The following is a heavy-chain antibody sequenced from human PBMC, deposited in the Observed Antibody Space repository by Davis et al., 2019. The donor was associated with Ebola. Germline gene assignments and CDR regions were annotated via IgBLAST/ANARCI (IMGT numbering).Heavy chain of an antibody. CDR3: ARVNAMTGYSRFDS. CDR2: INWNGGST. V-gene: IGHV3-20*01. Sequence: GESLKIPCTASGFTFDDYALTWVRQAPGKGLEWVSGINWNGGSTGYADSVKGRFNISRDNAKNSLYLRMNSLRAEDTAFYHCARVNAMTGYSRFDSWGQGTLVTVSS. D-gene: IGHD3-9*01. J-gene: IGHJ5*01. CDR1: GFTFDDYA.